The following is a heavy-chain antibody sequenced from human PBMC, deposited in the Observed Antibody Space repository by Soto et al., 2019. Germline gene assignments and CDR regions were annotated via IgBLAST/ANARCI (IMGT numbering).Heavy chain of an antibody. J-gene: IGHJ4*02. CDR3: GKDRYEYFDPPASDH. CDR1: GYSFPNFG. V-gene: IGHV1-18*01. Sequence: QVNLVQSGAEVKKPGASVKVSCKTSGYSFPNFGISWVRQVPGQGLEWMGWVTTFNGKTNYAQKFQGRMTVTSDTSTTTGYMELRSLRSDDTAVYYCGKDRYEYFDPPASDHWGQGTLITVTP. CDR2: VTTFNGKT. D-gene: IGHD3-9*01.